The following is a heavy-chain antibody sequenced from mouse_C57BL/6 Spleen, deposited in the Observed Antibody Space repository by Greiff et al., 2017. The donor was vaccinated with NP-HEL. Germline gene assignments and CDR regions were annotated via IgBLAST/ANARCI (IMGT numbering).Heavy chain of an antibody. CDR3: ARSSSGYEGFAY. CDR1: GYAFSSSW. CDR2: IYPGDGDT. D-gene: IGHD3-2*02. J-gene: IGHJ3*01. Sequence: QVQLKESGPELVKPGASVKISCKASGYAFSSSWMNWVKQRPGKGLEWIGRIYPGDGDTNYNGKFKGKATLTADKSSSTAYMQLSSLTSEDSAVYFCARSSSGYEGFAYWGQGTLVTVSA. V-gene: IGHV1-82*01.